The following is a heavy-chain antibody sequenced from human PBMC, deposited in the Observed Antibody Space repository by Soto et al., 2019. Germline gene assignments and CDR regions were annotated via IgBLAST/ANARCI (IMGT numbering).Heavy chain of an antibody. CDR1: GFTFNSYG. V-gene: IGHV3-33*01. CDR2: IWYDGNTK. J-gene: IGHJ6*02. Sequence: QIQLVESGGGVVQPGRSLRLSCTASGFTFNSYGFNWVRQAPGKGLEWVAVIWYDGNTKYYADSVKGRFTISRDNLRSTVYLQMNSLAAEDTAVYYCARLLVAPVAGPYYYGMDVWGQGTTVNVSS. D-gene: IGHD6-19*01. CDR3: ARLLVAPVAGPYYYGMDV.